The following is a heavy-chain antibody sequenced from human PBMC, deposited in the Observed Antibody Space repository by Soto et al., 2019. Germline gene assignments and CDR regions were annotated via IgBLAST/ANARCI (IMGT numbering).Heavy chain of an antibody. CDR1: GFTFSSYE. CDR2: ISSSGSTI. V-gene: IGHV3-48*03. D-gene: IGHD2-15*01. J-gene: IGHJ4*02. Sequence: GGSLRLSCAASGFTFSSYEMNWVRQAPGKGLEWVSYISSSGSTIYYADSVKGRSTISRDNAKNSLYLQMNSLRAEDTAVYYCARDGFLGYCSGGSCFWGQGTLVTVSS. CDR3: ARDGFLGYCSGGSCF.